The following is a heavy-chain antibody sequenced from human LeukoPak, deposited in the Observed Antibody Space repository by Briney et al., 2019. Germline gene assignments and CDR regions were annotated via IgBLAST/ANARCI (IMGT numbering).Heavy chain of an antibody. J-gene: IGHJ6*02. CDR2: ISYDGSNK. CDR1: GFTFSSYA. V-gene: IGHV3-30-3*01. Sequence: GGSQRLSCAASGFTFSSYAMHWVRQAPGKGLEWVAVISYDGSNKYYADSVKGRFTISRDNSKNTLYLQVNSLRAEDTAVYYCAKDLFVEGAQFSGLYYYYGMDVWGQGTTVTVSS. CDR3: AKDLFVEGAQFSGLYYYYGMDV. D-gene: IGHD1-26*01.